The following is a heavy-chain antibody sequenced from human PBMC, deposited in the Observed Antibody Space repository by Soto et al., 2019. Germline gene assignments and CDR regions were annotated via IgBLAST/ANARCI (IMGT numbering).Heavy chain of an antibody. V-gene: IGHV1-8*01. Sequence: QVQLVQSGAEVKKPGASVKVSCKASGYTFSSYDINWVRQATGQGLEWMGWLNPNSGDTGYAQKFQGIVTLTRNTSIPTAYTEPSSLTSDDTAVYYCATSGGGWYLYWGQGTLVTVSS. D-gene: IGHD6-19*01. CDR3: ATSGGGWYLY. J-gene: IGHJ4*02. CDR1: GYTFSSYD. CDR2: LNPNSGDT.